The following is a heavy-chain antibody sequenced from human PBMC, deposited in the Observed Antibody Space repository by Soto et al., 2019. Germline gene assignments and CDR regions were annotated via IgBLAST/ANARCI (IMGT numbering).Heavy chain of an antibody. Sequence: QVQLVQSGAEVKKPGSSVKVSCKAPGGTFSSYAISWVRQAPGQGLEWMGGIIPIFGTAKYAHKFQGRVTITADETTSTGYMELSSLRSEDTAVYYCARSQGGSSSLDIYYYYYYGMDVWGQGTTVTVSS. V-gene: IGHV1-69*01. D-gene: IGHD2-15*01. CDR1: GGTFSSYA. CDR2: IIPIFGTA. J-gene: IGHJ6*02. CDR3: ARSQGGSSSLDIYYYYYYGMDV.